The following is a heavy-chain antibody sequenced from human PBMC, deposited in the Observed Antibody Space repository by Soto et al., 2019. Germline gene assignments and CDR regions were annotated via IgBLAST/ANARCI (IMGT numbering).Heavy chain of an antibody. D-gene: IGHD1-26*01. Sequence: QLQLVQSGAEVMEPGSSVKVSCKASGGTFSSYTVIWVRQAPGQGLEWMGGITPTLNIAKYAEKFQGRDTITADESTSTVNMHLSSLRAEDTAVYFCARGYYSGSNPSSFDYWGQGTLVAVSS. CDR3: ARGYYSGSNPSSFDY. CDR1: GGTFSSYT. CDR2: ITPTLNIA. J-gene: IGHJ4*02. V-gene: IGHV1-69*01.